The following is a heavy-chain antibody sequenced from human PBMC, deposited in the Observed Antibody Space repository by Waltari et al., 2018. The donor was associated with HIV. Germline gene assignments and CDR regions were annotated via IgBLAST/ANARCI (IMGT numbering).Heavy chain of an antibody. CDR2: IYPVDSDT. V-gene: IGHV5-51*01. J-gene: IGHJ6*02. D-gene: IGHD2-21*01. CDR1: GYTFTSHW. CDR3: ARHVRVLQPTVAIGGMDV. Sequence: EVHLEQSGAEVKKPGESLKISCKASGYTFTSHWSGWVRQMPGKGLEWMGIIYPVDSDTRYSPSFQGQVTISADKSITTVYLQWSTLKASDTAIYYCARHVRVLQPTVAIGGMDVWGQGTSVTVSS.